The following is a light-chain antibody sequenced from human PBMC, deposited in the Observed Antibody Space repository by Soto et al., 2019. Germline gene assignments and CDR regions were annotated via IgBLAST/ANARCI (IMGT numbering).Light chain of an antibody. Sequence: QSVLTQPPSASGSHGRSVTISCTGTGGDVGGYNYVSWYQQHPGKVPRLIIYDVNKRPSGVPDRFSGSKSDNTASLTVSGLQAEDEADYYCSSYAGFNNYVFGTGTKVTVL. J-gene: IGLJ1*01. CDR2: DVN. CDR3: SSYAGFNNYV. CDR1: GGDVGGYNY. V-gene: IGLV2-8*01.